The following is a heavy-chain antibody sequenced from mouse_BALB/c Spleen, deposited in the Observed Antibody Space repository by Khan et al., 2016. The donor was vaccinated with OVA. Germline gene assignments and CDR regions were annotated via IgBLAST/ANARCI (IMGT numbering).Heavy chain of an antibody. V-gene: IGHV3-6*02. Sequence: EVQLQESGPGLVKPSQSLSLTCSVSGYSISSGYYWNWIRQFPGNKLEWMGYIYYDGSNYYNPSLKDRISITRDTSKNQFFLKLDSVTAVDTATYYCVGNLPDWGQGTLVTVSA. CDR1: GYSISSGYY. J-gene: IGHJ3*01. CDR3: VGNLPD. CDR2: IYYDGSN. D-gene: IGHD2-1*01.